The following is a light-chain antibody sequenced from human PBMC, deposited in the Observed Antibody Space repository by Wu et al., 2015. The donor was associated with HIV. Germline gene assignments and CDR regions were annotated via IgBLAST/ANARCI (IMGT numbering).Light chain of an antibody. J-gene: IGKJ2*03. Sequence: EIVLTQSPGTLSLSPGERATLSCRASQSVSSTYLAWYQQRPGQAPTLLIYAASSRATGIPDRFSGSGSGTDFTLTIRRLEPEDFAMYYCQQRDSFGQGT. CDR1: QSVSSTY. CDR3: QQRDS. CDR2: AAS. V-gene: IGKV3-20*01.